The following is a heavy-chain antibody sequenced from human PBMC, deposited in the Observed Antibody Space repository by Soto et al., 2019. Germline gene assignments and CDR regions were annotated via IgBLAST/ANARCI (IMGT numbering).Heavy chain of an antibody. CDR1: GGSISSGDYY. CDR3: ARGRPYCSSTSCSLNWFDP. V-gene: IGHV4-30-4*01. Sequence: SETLSLTCTVSGGSISSGDYYWSWIRQPPGKGLEWIGYIYYSGSTYYNPSLKSRVTISVDTSKNQFSLKLSSVTAADTAVYYCARGRPYCSSTSCSLNWFDPWGQGTLVTVSS. CDR2: IYYSGST. D-gene: IGHD2-2*01. J-gene: IGHJ5*02.